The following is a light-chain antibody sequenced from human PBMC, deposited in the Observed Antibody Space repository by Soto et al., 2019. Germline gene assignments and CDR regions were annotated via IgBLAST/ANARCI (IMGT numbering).Light chain of an antibody. V-gene: IGLV1-40*01. CDR2: GNS. J-gene: IGLJ2*01. CDR3: QSFDSSPMDVV. CDR1: SSNIGVGYD. Sequence: QSVLTQPPSVSGAPGQRVTISCTGSSSNIGVGYDVNWYQQVPGTAPKLLISGNSNRPSGVPDRFCGSKSGTSASLATTGLHAEDEANYYCQSFDSSPMDVVFGGGTKLTVL.